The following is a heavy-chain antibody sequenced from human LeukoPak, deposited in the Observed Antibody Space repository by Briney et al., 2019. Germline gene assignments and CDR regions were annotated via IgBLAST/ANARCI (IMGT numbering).Heavy chain of an antibody. CDR2: ISAYNGNT. Sequence: ASVKVSCKASGYTFTSYGISWVRQAPGQGLEWMGWISAYNGNTNYAQKLQGRVTMTTDTSTSTAYMELRSLRSDDTAVYYCARAIPSSSWYPFGYWGQGTLVTVSS. D-gene: IGHD6-13*01. V-gene: IGHV1-18*01. J-gene: IGHJ4*02. CDR3: ARAIPSSSWYPFGY. CDR1: GYTFTSYG.